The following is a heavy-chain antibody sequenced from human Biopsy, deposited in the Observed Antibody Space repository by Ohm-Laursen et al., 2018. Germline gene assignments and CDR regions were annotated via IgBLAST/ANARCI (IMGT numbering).Heavy chain of an antibody. Sequence: SETLSLTWAVSGGSISSFYWTWIRQPPGKGPEWIGDISDSGTTFYNPSLESLLTISIDTSKNHFSLNLRSVTAADTAVYYCARGVPHYDGSGFPLAGYWYFDLWGRGTLVTVSS. CDR2: ISDSGTT. CDR1: GGSISSFY. V-gene: IGHV4-59*12. CDR3: ARGVPHYDGSGFPLAGYWYFDL. J-gene: IGHJ2*01. D-gene: IGHD3-22*01.